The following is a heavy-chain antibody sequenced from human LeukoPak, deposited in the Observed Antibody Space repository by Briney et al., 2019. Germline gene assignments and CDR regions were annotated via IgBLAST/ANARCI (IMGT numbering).Heavy chain of an antibody. CDR1: SGSISSYY. J-gene: IGHJ6*03. CDR3: ARDSAWISGWDYYYYMDV. CDR2: IYTSGST. Sequence: SETLSLTCTVSSGSISSYYWSWIRQPAGKGLEWIGRIYTSGSTNYNPSLKSRVTMSVDTSKNQFSLKLSSVTAADTAVYYCARDSAWISGWDYYYYMDVWGKGTTVTISS. D-gene: IGHD6-19*01. V-gene: IGHV4-4*07.